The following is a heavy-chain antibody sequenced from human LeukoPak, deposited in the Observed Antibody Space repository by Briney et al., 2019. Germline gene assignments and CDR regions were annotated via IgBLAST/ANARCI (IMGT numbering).Heavy chain of an antibody. J-gene: IGHJ4*02. D-gene: IGHD4-17*01. Sequence: GGSLRLSCAASGFTFSTYWMSWIRQAPGKGLEWVSYISSSGNTKYYADSVKGRFTISRDNAQSSLYLQMNSLRADDTAVYYCARGDYGDYARIDYWGQGTLITVSS. CDR3: ARGDYGDYARIDY. CDR1: GFTFSTYW. CDR2: ISSSGNTK. V-gene: IGHV3-11*01.